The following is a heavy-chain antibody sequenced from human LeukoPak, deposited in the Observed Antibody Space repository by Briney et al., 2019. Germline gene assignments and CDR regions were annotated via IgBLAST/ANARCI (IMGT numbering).Heavy chain of an antibody. D-gene: IGHD3-22*01. CDR2: IYYSGST. V-gene: IGHV4-59*01. J-gene: IGHJ4*02. Sequence: SETLSLTCTVSGASIGNYYYSWIRQPPGKGLEWLGYIYYSGSTNYNPSLKSRVTMSVDTSTNQFSLNLSSVTAADAAFYYCARGDFYYDSSGHRKKFFDYWGQGTVVAVSS. CDR1: GASIGNYY. CDR3: ARGDFYYDSSGHRKKFFDY.